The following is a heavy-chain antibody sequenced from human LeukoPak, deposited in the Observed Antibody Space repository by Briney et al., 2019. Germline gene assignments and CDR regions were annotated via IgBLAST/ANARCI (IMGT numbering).Heavy chain of an antibody. CDR3: AKGFDIVATIGNDY. CDR1: GGSISSSN. D-gene: IGHD5-12*01. V-gene: IGHV3-23*01. CDR2: ISGSGGST. Sequence: ETLSLTCAVSGGSISSSNWWSWVRQPPVKGLEWVSAISGSGGSTYYADSVKGRFTISRDNSKNTLYLQMNSLRAEDTAVYYCAKGFDIVATIGNDYWGQGTLVTVSS. J-gene: IGHJ4*02.